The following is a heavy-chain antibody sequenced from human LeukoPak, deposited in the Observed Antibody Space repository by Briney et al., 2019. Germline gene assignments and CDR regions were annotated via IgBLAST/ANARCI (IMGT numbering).Heavy chain of an antibody. D-gene: IGHD6-6*01. V-gene: IGHV1-46*01. Sequence: ASGKLSCKASGYTLTNYYFHWVRQAPGQGLEGRELIDPSGGSATYAYNFQGRVTMTRDKSTSTLYLELSSLTSNDTAVYYCAKLNRIAARNGPFDYWGQGTLVSVSS. CDR1: GYTLTNYY. J-gene: IGHJ4*02. CDR2: IDPSGGSA. CDR3: AKLNRIAARNGPFDY.